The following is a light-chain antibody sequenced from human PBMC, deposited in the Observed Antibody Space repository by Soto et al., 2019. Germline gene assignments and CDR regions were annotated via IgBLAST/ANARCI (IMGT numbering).Light chain of an antibody. J-gene: IGKJ5*01. V-gene: IGKV3-20*01. CDR3: PQYASSPIP. Sequence: EIRLTQSPATQSLALLERATLSCSASPSVDNFVAWYQQKPGQAPRLLIYGASTRATGIPARLSGSGSGTDFTLTISRLEPEDFAVYYCPQYASSPIPFAQGTLLEIK. CDR1: PSVDNF. CDR2: GAS.